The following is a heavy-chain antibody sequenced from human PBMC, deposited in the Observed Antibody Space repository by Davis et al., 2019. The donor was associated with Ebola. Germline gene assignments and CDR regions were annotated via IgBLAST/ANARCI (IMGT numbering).Heavy chain of an antibody. V-gene: IGHV4-30-4*01. CDR2: ISYSGNT. J-gene: IGHJ4*02. Sequence: SETLSLTCTVSGGSISSGDYYWNWIRQPPGKGLEWIGYISYSGNTYYNPSLKSRVTISVDKSKNQFSLKLSSVTAADTAVYYCARGSYYYDSSGLTYYFDYWGQGTLVTVSS. CDR1: GGSISSGDYY. CDR3: ARGSYYYDSSGLTYYFDY. D-gene: IGHD3-22*01.